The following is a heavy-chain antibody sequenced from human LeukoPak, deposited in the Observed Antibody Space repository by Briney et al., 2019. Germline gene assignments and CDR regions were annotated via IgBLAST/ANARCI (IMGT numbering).Heavy chain of an antibody. CDR3: TKDIVTN. Sequence: PGGSLRLSCAASGFTVSSNYMSWVRQAPGKGLEWVGRIKSKTDGGTTDYAAPVKGRFTISRDDSKNTVYLQMNSLKTEDTAVYYCTKDIVTNWGQGTLVTVSS. CDR2: IKSKTDGGTT. J-gene: IGHJ4*02. V-gene: IGHV3-15*01. D-gene: IGHD2-15*01. CDR1: GFTVSSNY.